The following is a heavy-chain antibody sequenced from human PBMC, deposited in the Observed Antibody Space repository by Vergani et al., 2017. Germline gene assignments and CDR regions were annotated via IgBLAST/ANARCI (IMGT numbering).Heavy chain of an antibody. CDR1: GYSFTTYG. D-gene: IGHD6-13*01. CDR3: ARAPLSSWSLGGFDY. CDR2: ISAYNGNT. J-gene: IGHJ4*02. V-gene: IGHV1-18*04. Sequence: QVQLVQSGAEVKKPGASVRVSCKASGYSFTTYGISWVRQAPGQGLEWMGWISAYNGNTNYAQKLQGRVTMTTDTSTSTAYMELRSLRSDDTAVYYWARAPLSSWSLGGFDYWGEGTLVTVSS.